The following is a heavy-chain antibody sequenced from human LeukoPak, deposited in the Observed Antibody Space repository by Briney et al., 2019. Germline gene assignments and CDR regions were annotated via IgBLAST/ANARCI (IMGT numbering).Heavy chain of an antibody. Sequence: PSETLSLTCTVSTGSMSGYFWTWLRQPAGRGLEWIGRIYTTGSAYYNPSLESRVTFSLDTSNNQFSLGVTSVTAADTAVYFCARGRELTGVAGHYSFDYWGQGILVSVSS. CDR1: TGSMSGYF. CDR2: IYTTGSA. CDR3: ARGRELTGVAGHYSFDY. V-gene: IGHV4-4*07. D-gene: IGHD1-26*01. J-gene: IGHJ4*02.